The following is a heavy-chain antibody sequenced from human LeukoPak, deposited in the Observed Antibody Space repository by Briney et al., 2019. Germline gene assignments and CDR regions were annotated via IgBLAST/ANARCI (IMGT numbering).Heavy chain of an antibody. D-gene: IGHD1-26*01. Sequence: PGGSLRLSCAASGFTVSSNYMSWVRQAPGKGLEWVSVIHSGGSTYYADSVKGRFTISRDNSENTLYLQMNSLRAEDTAVYYCARDVVGATSHIDYWGQGTLVTVSS. V-gene: IGHV3-66*01. CDR3: ARDVVGATSHIDY. CDR2: IHSGGST. J-gene: IGHJ4*02. CDR1: GFTVSSNY.